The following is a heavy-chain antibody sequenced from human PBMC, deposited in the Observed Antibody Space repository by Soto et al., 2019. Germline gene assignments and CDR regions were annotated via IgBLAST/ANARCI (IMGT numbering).Heavy chain of an antibody. D-gene: IGHD3-16*01. J-gene: IGHJ5*02. Sequence: QVQLVQSGAEVKKPGASVKVSCKASGYTFTSYDINWVRLATGQGLEWMGWMNPNSGNTAYAQKFXGXVXMXGNTSISRAYMELSSLRSEDTAVYYCARLKQDYAVAWGQGTLVTVSS. CDR2: MNPNSGNT. V-gene: IGHV1-8*01. CDR3: ARLKQDYAVA. CDR1: GYTFTSYD.